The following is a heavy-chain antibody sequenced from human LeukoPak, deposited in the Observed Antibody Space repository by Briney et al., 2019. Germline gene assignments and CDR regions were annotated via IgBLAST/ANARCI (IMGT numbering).Heavy chain of an antibody. CDR2: IYYSGST. J-gene: IGHJ4*02. D-gene: IGHD2-2*01. V-gene: IGHV4-59*01. CDR3: ARTIVVVPAAPHYFDY. Sequence: PSETLSLTCTVSGGSISSYYWSWIRQPPGKGLEWIGYIYYSGSTNYNPSLKSRVTISVDTSKNQFSLKLSSVTAADTAVYYCARTIVVVPAAPHYFDYWGQGTLVTVSS. CDR1: GGSISSYY.